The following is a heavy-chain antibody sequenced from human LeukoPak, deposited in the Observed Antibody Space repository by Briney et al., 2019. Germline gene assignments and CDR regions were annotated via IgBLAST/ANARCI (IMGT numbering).Heavy chain of an antibody. J-gene: IGHJ4*02. V-gene: IGHV1-2*02. D-gene: IGHD1-26*01. Sequence: RASVKVSCKASGYTFTSYYMHWVRQAPGQGLEWMGWINPNSGGTNYAQKFQGRVTMTRDTSISTAYMELSRLRSDDTAVYYCARDSGSYYYYFDYWGQGTLVTVSS. CDR3: ARDSGSYYYYFDY. CDR2: INPNSGGT. CDR1: GYTFTSYY.